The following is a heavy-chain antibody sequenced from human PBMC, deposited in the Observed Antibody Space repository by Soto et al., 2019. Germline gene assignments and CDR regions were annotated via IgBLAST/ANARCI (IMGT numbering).Heavy chain of an antibody. J-gene: IGHJ4*02. V-gene: IGHV2-5*02. CDR2: IYWDEDK. D-gene: IGHD2-8*01. Sequence: SGPTLVNPKQTLTLTCSFSGFSLSTIGVGVGWIRQPPGKALEWLAVIYWDEDKSYSPSLKSRLTITKGTSKNQVVLTVTNMDPVDTATYYCAHMGYTNGYVNYWGQGTLVTVSS. CDR3: AHMGYTNGYVNY. CDR1: GFSLSTIGVG.